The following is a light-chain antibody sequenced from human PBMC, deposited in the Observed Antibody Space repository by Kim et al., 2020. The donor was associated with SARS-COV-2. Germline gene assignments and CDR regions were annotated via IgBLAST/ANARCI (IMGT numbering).Light chain of an antibody. CDR2: GAS. V-gene: IGKV3-20*01. J-gene: IGKJ4*01. Sequence: PGERANPSCKAGQIVIIYLAWYQQKTGRAPRRLIYGASNRASGIADRFSGGGSGTDFTPTITTLERGKIAMLYSNQYSCLPVRPTFFEGT. CDR3: NQYSCLPVRPT. CDR1: QIVIIY.